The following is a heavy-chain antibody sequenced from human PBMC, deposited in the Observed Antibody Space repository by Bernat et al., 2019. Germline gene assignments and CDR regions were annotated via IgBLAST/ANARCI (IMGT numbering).Heavy chain of an antibody. J-gene: IGHJ6*02. D-gene: IGHD6-6*01. V-gene: IGHV4-39*01. CDR1: DGSISSSSYY. CDR2: IYYSGST. CDR3: ARRRAARFAYYYYGMDV. Sequence: QLQLQESGPGLVKPSETLSLTCTVSDGSISSSSYYWGWIRQPPGKGLEWIGSIYYSGSTYYNPSLKSRVTISVDTSKNQFSLKLSSVTAADTAVYYCARRRAARFAYYYYGMDVWGQGTTVTVSS.